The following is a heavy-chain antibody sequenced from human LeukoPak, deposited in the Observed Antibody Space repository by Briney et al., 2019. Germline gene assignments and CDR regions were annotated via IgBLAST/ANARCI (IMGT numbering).Heavy chain of an antibody. V-gene: IGHV1-69*02. Sequence: SVKVSCKASGGTFSSYTISWVRQAPGQGLEWMGRIIPILGIANYAQKFQGRVTITADKSTRTAYMELSSLRSEDTAVYYCARVRRGDDSSGPWGQGTLVTVSS. J-gene: IGHJ5*02. CDR3: ARVRRGDDSSGP. D-gene: IGHD3-22*01. CDR1: GGTFSSYT. CDR2: IIPILGIA.